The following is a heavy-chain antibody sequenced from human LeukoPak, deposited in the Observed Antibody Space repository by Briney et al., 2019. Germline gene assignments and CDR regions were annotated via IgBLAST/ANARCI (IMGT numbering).Heavy chain of an antibody. Sequence: SESLSLTCAVYGGSFRGYNWSWVRQPRGKGLVRSVEINHSGSTNYNPSLKSRVTISVDTSKTQFSLKLNSVTAADTAVYYCARGLWMVPFDYWGQGTLVTVSS. J-gene: IGHJ4*02. CDR1: GGSFRGYN. CDR2: INHSGST. CDR3: ARGLWMVPFDY. V-gene: IGHV4-34*01. D-gene: IGHD3-10*01.